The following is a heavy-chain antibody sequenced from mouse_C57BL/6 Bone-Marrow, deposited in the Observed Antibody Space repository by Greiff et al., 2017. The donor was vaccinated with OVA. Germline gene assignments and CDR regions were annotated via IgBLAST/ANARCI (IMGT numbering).Heavy chain of an antibody. J-gene: IGHJ3*01. D-gene: IGHD2-4*01. CDR3: VRGDYDAPWFAY. CDR2: ISSKSSNYAT. Sequence: EVQVVESGGGLVQPKGSLKLSCAASGFTFNTYAMHWVRQAPGKGLEWVARISSKSSNYATYYADSVKDRFTISRDDSQSMLYLQMNNLKTEDTAMYYCVRGDYDAPWFAYWGQGTLVTVSA. CDR1: GFTFNTYA. V-gene: IGHV10-3*01.